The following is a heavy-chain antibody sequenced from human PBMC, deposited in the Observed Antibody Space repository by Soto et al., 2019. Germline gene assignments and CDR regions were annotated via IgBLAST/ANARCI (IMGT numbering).Heavy chain of an antibody. V-gene: IGHV3-7*01. J-gene: IGHJ2*01. CDR3: ARGGYGDYGSTNWCFDL. CDR1: GFTFSSYW. CDR2: IKQAGSEK. D-gene: IGHD4-17*01. Sequence: EVQLVESGGGLVQPGGSLRRSCAASGFTFSSYWMSWVRQAPGKGLEWVANIKQAGSEKYYVDSVKGRFTISRDNAKNSLYLQMNSLSAEDTAVYYCARGGYGDYGSTNWCFDLWGRGTLVTVSS.